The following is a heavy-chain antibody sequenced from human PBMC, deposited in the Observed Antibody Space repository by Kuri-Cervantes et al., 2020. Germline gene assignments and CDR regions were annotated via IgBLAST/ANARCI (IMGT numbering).Heavy chain of an antibody. V-gene: IGHV3-74*01. CDR3: AKGGGNWMFDY. D-gene: IGHD1-1*01. CDR1: GFTFSSYW. J-gene: IGHJ4*02. CDR2: ISSGATST. Sequence: GESLKISCAASGFTFSSYWMHWVRQAPGKGLVWVSSISSGATSTYYADAVKGRFTISRDNSKNTLDLQMNSLRAEDSAVYYCAKGGGNWMFDYWGQGTLVTVSS.